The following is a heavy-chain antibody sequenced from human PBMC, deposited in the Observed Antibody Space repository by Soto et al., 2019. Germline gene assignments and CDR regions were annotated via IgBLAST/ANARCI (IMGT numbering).Heavy chain of an antibody. CDR3: ARRLYSSSWHYGMDV. D-gene: IGHD6-13*01. CDR1: GYSFTSYW. CDR2: IYPGDSDT. Sequence: GESLKISCKGSGYSFTSYWIGWVRQMPGKGLKWMGIIYPGDSDTRYSPSFQGQVTISADKSISTAYLQWSSLKASDTAMYYCARRLYSSSWHYGMDVWGKGTTVPVSS. J-gene: IGHJ6*04. V-gene: IGHV5-51*01.